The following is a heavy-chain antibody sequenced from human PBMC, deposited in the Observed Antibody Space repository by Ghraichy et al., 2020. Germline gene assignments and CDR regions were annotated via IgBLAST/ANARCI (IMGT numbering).Heavy chain of an antibody. CDR1: GDSINSNNYY. Sequence: SETLSLTCSVSGDSINSNNYYWGWIRQSPGMGLEWIGSIFYTGGTYYNPSLKSRVTMSVDNSKSHFSLKLTSVTATDTAVYYCARLGPHIAVAGSGGIDSWGQGTQVTVYS. CDR3: ARLGPHIAVAGSGGIDS. CDR2: IFYTGGT. J-gene: IGHJ4*02. D-gene: IGHD6-19*01. V-gene: IGHV4-39*02.